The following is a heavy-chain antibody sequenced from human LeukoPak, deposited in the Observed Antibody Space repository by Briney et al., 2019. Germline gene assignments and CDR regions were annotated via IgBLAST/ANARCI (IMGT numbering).Heavy chain of an antibody. Sequence: GESLKISCKGSGYRFTSYWISWVRQMPGKGLEWMGRIDPSDSYTNYSPSFQGHVTISADKSISTAYLQWSSLKASDTAIYYCARHYCSGGSCYSPYCYYGMDVWGKGTTVTVSS. CDR3: ARHYCSGGSCYSPYCYYGMDV. D-gene: IGHD2-15*01. J-gene: IGHJ6*04. CDR2: IDPSDSYT. CDR1: GYRFTSYW. V-gene: IGHV5-10-1*01.